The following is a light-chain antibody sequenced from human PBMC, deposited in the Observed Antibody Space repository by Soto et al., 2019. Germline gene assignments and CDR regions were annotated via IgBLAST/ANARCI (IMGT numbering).Light chain of an antibody. CDR2: DVS. CDR1: SSDVGAYDY. J-gene: IGLJ1*01. Sequence: QSALTQPRSVSGSPGQSVTISCTGTSSDVGAYDYVSWYQHHPGKAPKFMIYDVSKRPSGVPDRFSGCKSGNTASLTISGLQADDEADYYCCSYAGSYTGVFGTGTKVTVL. CDR3: CSYAGSYTGV. V-gene: IGLV2-11*01.